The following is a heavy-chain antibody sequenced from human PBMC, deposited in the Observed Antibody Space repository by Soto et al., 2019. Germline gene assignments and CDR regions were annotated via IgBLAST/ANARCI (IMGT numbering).Heavy chain of an antibody. CDR3: AKDPDRYDYVWGTYRYIDH. J-gene: IGHJ4*02. V-gene: IGHV3-23*01. D-gene: IGHD3-16*02. Sequence: EVQLLESGGGLVQPGGSLRLSCTASGIAFSNYATSWVRQAPRKGLEWVSTISTSGGRPYYADSVKGRFTISRDNSKNTLYLQMNSLRVEDTAVYYCAKDPDRYDYVWGTYRYIDHWGQGTRVTVSS. CDR1: GIAFSNYA. CDR2: ISTSGGRP.